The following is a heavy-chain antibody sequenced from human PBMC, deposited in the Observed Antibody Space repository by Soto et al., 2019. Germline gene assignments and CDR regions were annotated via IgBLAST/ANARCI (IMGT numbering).Heavy chain of an antibody. CDR3: ARALHDYGDYVGDGYYYYYYMDV. D-gene: IGHD4-17*01. Sequence: SETLSLTCAVSSGSISSSNWWSWVRQPPGKGLEWIGEIYHSGSTNYNPSLKSRVTISVDKSKNQFSLKLSSVTAADTAVYYCARALHDYGDYVGDGYYYYYYMDVWGKGTTVTVFS. CDR2: IYHSGST. CDR1: SGSISSSNW. J-gene: IGHJ6*03. V-gene: IGHV4-4*02.